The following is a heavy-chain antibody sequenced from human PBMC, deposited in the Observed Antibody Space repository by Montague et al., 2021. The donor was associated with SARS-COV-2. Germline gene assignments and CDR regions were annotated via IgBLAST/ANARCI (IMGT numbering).Heavy chain of an antibody. Sequence: SETLSLTCVVSGGSISSINWWSWVRQPPGKGLEWIGEIYHSGSTNYNPSLKSRVIISVDKSKNQCSLKLSSVTAADTAVYYCARTGYSSGWHSFDYWGQGTLVTVSS. CDR1: GGSISSINW. V-gene: IGHV4-4*02. CDR3: ARTGYSSGWHSFDY. D-gene: IGHD6-19*01. J-gene: IGHJ4*02. CDR2: IYHSGST.